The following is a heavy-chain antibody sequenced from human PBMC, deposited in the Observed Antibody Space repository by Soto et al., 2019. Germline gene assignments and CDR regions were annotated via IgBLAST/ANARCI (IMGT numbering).Heavy chain of an antibody. CDR3: ARRTDYYASSGTFDY. CDR2: IYYSGST. D-gene: IGHD3-22*01. Sequence: SETLSLTCTVSGGSISSGGYYWSWIRQHPGKGLEWIGYIYYSGSTNYNPSLESRVTILVDKSKNQFSLNLRSVTAADTAVYNCARRTDYYASSGTFDYWGQGTLVTVSS. J-gene: IGHJ4*02. CDR1: GGSISSGGYY. V-gene: IGHV4-31*03.